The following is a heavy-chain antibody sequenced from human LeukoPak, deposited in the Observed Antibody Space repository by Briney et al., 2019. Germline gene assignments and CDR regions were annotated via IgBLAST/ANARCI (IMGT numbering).Heavy chain of an antibody. J-gene: IGHJ4*02. CDR3: AKTNYDSSGSFDY. Sequence: PGRSLRLSCAASGFTFDDYAMHWVRQAPGKGLEWVSGISWNSGSIGYADSVKGRFTISRDNAKNSLYVQMNSLRAEDTALYYCAKTNYDSSGSFDYWGQGTLVTVSS. D-gene: IGHD3-22*01. CDR2: ISWNSGSI. V-gene: IGHV3-9*01. CDR1: GFTFDDYA.